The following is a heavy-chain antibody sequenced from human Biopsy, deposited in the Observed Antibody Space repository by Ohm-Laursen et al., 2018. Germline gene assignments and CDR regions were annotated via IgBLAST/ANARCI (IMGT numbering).Heavy chain of an antibody. CDR1: GGSFSGYY. D-gene: IGHD6-19*01. CDR3: ARGRLRAVARFDY. CDR2: INHSGST. J-gene: IGHJ4*02. Sequence: LSLTCAVYGGSFSGYYWSWIRQPPGKELEWIGEINHSGSTNYNPSLKSRVTISVDTSKDQFSLKLSSVTAADTAVYYCARGRLRAVARFDYWGQGTLVTVSS. V-gene: IGHV4-34*01.